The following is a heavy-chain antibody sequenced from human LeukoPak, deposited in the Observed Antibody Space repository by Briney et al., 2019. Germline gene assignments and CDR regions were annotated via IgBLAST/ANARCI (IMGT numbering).Heavy chain of an antibody. CDR2: IMYDGSNK. CDR3: ARDGWHYEFDY. J-gene: IGHJ4*02. CDR1: GFTLSSYT. D-gene: IGHD1-7*01. Sequence: GGSLRLSCAASGFTLSSYTMHCVRQAPGKGLDWVSLIMYDGSNKYYADSVKGRFTISRDNSKNTLYLQMNSLRAEDTAVYYCARDGWHYEFDYWGQGTLVTVSS. V-gene: IGHV3-30*04.